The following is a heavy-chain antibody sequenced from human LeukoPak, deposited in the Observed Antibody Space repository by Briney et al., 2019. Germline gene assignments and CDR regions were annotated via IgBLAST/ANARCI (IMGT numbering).Heavy chain of an antibody. CDR3: ARDWAYGDYVDY. CDR2: INCDGSST. J-gene: IGHJ4*02. D-gene: IGHD4-17*01. CDR1: GFTFSSYW. Sequence: PGGSLRLSCAASGFTFSSYWMHWVRQAPGKGLVWVSRINCDGSSTSYAESVRGRFTISRDNAKNTLYLQMNSLRAEDTAVYYCARDWAYGDYVDYWGQGTLVTVSS. V-gene: IGHV3-74*01.